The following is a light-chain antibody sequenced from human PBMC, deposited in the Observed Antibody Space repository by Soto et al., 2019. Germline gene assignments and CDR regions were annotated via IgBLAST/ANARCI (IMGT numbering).Light chain of an antibody. CDR2: EVS. CDR3: SSYTSSSPVV. V-gene: IGLV2-14*01. Sequence: QPVLTQPASVSGSPGQSITISCTGTSSDVGGYNYVSWYQQHPGKAPKLMIYEVSNRPSGVSNRFSGSKSGNTASLTISGLQAEDEADYYCSSYTSSSPVVFGGRTKVTVL. CDR1: SSDVGGYNY. J-gene: IGLJ2*01.